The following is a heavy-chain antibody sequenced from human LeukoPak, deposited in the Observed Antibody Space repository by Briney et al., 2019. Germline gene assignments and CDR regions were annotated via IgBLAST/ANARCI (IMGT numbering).Heavy chain of an antibody. Sequence: ASVKVSCKASGYTFSGYYMHWVRQAPGQGLEWMGWINPKSGGTNYAQKFQGRVTMTRDTSISTAYMELSRLRSDDTAVYYCAKSAGRDGYNSLDYWGQGTLVTVSS. J-gene: IGHJ4*02. CDR3: AKSAGRDGYNSLDY. D-gene: IGHD5-24*01. CDR1: GYTFSGYY. CDR2: INPKSGGT. V-gene: IGHV1-2*02.